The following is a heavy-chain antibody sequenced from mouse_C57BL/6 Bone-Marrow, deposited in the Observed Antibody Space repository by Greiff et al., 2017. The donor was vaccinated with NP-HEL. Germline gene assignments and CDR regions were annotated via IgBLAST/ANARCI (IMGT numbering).Heavy chain of an antibody. V-gene: IGHV10-3*01. J-gene: IGHJ3*01. Sequence: EVQLVESGGGLVQPKGSLKLSCAASGFTFNTYAMHWVRQAPGKGLEWVARIRSKSSNYATYYADSVKDRFTISRDDSQSMLYLQMNNLKTEDTAMYYCVRGPNYYGSSPFAYWGQGTLVTVSA. CDR1: GFTFNTYA. CDR3: VRGPNYYGSSPFAY. CDR2: IRSKSSNYAT. D-gene: IGHD1-1*01.